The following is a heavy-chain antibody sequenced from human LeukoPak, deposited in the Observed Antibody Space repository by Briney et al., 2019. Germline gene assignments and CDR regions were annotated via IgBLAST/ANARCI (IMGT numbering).Heavy chain of an antibody. CDR3: ARDYYGSGAYPAY. D-gene: IGHD3-10*01. CDR1: GGSFSGYY. Sequence: SETLSLTCAVYGGSFSGYYWSWIRQPPGKGLEWIGEINHSGSTNYNPSLKSRVTISVDTSKNQFSLRLSSVTAADTAVYYCARDYYGSGAYPAYWGQGTLVTVSS. V-gene: IGHV4-34*01. J-gene: IGHJ4*02. CDR2: INHSGST.